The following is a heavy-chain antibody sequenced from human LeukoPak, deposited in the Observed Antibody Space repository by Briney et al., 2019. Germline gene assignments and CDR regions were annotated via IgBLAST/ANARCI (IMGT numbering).Heavy chain of an antibody. J-gene: IGHJ6*02. CDR2: MNPNSGNT. CDR3: AREGYDYGSGSYYPYWDYYYGIDV. Sequence: ASVKVSCKASGYTFTSYDINWVRQAPGQGLEWMGWMNPNSGNTGYAQKFQGRVTMTRNTSISTAYMELSSLRSEDTAVYYCAREGYDYGSGSYYPYWDYYYGIDVWGQGTTVTVSS. V-gene: IGHV1-8*01. D-gene: IGHD3-10*01. CDR1: GYTFTSYD.